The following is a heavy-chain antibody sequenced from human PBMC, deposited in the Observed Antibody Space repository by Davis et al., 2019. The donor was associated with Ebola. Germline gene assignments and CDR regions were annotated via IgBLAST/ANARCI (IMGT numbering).Heavy chain of an antibody. J-gene: IGHJ4*02. CDR1: GFTFSSYA. Sequence: MPGGSLRLSCAASGFTFSSYAMSWIRQPPGKGLEWIGSIYYSGSTYYNPSLKSRVTISVDTSKNQFSLKLSSVTAADTAVYYCARRFDYWGQGTLVTVSS. CDR3: ARRFDY. V-gene: IGHV4-39*01. CDR2: IYYSGST.